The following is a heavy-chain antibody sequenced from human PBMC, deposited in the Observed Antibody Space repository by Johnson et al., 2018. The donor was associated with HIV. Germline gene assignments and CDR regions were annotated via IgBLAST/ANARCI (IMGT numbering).Heavy chain of an antibody. V-gene: IGHV3-33*05. J-gene: IGHJ3*02. Sequence: QVQVVESGGGVVQPGRSLRLSCAASGFTFNSYGMHWVRQAPGKGLAWVAVISYDGSNKYYVDSVTGRFTISRDNSKNTLYLQMNSLRAEDTALYYWASSRDGYKGDNAFDIWGQGTMVTVSS. CDR3: ASSRDGYKGDNAFDI. CDR1: GFTFNSYG. CDR2: ISYDGSNK. D-gene: IGHD5-24*01.